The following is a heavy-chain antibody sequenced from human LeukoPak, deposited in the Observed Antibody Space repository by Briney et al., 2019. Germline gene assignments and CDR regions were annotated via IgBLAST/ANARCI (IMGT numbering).Heavy chain of an antibody. V-gene: IGHV1-8*03. CDR3: ARGGGSGGGDYYYYYYMDV. J-gene: IGHJ6*03. CDR1: GYTFTSYD. CDR2: MNPNSGNT. D-gene: IGHD1-26*01. Sequence: GASVKVSCKASGYTFTSYDINWVRQATGQGLEWMGWMNPNSGNTGYAQKFQGRVTITRNTSISTAYMELSSLRSEDTAVYYCARGGGSGGGDYYYYYYMDVWGKGTTVTVSS.